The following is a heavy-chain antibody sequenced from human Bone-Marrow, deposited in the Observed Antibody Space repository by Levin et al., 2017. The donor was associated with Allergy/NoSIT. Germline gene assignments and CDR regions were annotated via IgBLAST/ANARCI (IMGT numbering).Heavy chain of an antibody. D-gene: IGHD5-12*01. J-gene: IGHJ4*02. Sequence: SETLSLTCTVSGGSISSYYWSWIRQPPGKGLEWMGYIYYSGSTNYNPSLKSRVTISVDTSKNQFSLRLRSVAAADTAVYYCAREVPGTAYDWDRYFDYWGQGTLVTVSS. CDR2: IYYSGST. V-gene: IGHV4-59*01. CDR1: GGSISSYY. CDR3: AREVPGTAYDWDRYFDY.